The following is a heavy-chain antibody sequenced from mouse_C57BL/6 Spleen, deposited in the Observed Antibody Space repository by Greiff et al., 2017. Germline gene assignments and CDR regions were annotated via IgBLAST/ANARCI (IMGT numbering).Heavy chain of an antibody. Sequence: VQLQQPGAELVRPGSSVKLSCKASGYTFTSYWMDWVKQRPGQGLEWIGNIYPSDSETHYNQKFKDKATLTVDKSSSTAYMQLSSLTSEDSAVYYCARGDDGSSHWYFDVWGTGTTVTVSS. D-gene: IGHD1-1*01. CDR2: IYPSDSET. J-gene: IGHJ1*03. CDR3: ARGDDGSSHWYFDV. CDR1: GYTFTSYW. V-gene: IGHV1-61*01.